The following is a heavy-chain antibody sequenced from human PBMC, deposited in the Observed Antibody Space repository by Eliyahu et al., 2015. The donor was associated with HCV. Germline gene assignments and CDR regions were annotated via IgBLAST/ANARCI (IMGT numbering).Heavy chain of an antibody. CDR2: XSGSGGST. CDR1: GFTFSXYA. D-gene: IGHD3-22*01. J-gene: IGHJ4*02. CDR3: AKHEVVIRGLRY. V-gene: IGHV3-23*01. Sequence: EVQLLESGGGLVQPGGSLRLSCAASGFTFSXYAMXWVRQAPGKGXEWVSAXSGSGGSTYYADSVKGRFTIXRDNSKNTLYLQMNSLRAEDTAVYYCAKHEVVIRGLRYWGQGTLVTVSS.